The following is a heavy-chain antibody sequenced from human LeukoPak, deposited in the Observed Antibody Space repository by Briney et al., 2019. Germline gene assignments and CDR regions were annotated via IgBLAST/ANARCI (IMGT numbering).Heavy chain of an antibody. Sequence: GSLRLSCAASGFTVGTNYMSWVRQAPGKGLEWVSVIYSGGSTYYADSVKGRFTISRDNSKNTLYLQVNSLRAEDTAVYYCAREGLITGTPLDYWGQGTLVTVSS. J-gene: IGHJ4*02. V-gene: IGHV3-53*05. CDR3: AREGLITGTPLDY. CDR2: IYSGGST. CDR1: GFTVGTNY. D-gene: IGHD1-7*01.